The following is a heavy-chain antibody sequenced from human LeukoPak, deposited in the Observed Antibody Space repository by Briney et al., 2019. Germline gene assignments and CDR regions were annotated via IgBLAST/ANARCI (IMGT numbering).Heavy chain of an antibody. D-gene: IGHD3-22*01. J-gene: IGHJ4*02. V-gene: IGHV1-2*02. CDR2: INPNSGGT. CDR3: ARVRYDSSFYYFDY. CDR1: GYTFTGYY. Sequence: ASVKVSCKASGYTFTGYYMHWVRQAPGQGLEWMGWINPNSGGTNYAQKFQGRVTMTRDTSISTAYMELSRLRSDDTAVYYCARVRYDSSFYYFDYWGQGTLVTVSS.